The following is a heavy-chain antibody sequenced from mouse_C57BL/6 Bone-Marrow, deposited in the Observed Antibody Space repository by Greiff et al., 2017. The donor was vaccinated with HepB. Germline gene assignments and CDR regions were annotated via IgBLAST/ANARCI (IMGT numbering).Heavy chain of an antibody. J-gene: IGHJ3*01. V-gene: IGHV5-4*01. Sequence: EVQGVESGGGLVKPGGSLKLSCAASGFTFSSYAMSWVRQTPEKRLEWVATISDGGSYTYYPDNVKGRFTISRDNAKNNLYLQMSHLKSEDTAMYYCAREGMAGAYWGQGTLVTVSA. CDR1: GFTFSSYA. CDR2: ISDGGSYT. CDR3: AREGMAGAY.